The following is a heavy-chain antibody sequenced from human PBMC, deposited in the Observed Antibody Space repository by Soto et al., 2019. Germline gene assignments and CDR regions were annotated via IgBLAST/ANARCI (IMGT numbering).Heavy chain of an antibody. J-gene: IGHJ4*02. CDR3: TRGAITFGGVIDHFDY. CDR1: GFTFGDYA. Sequence: EVLLVESGGGLVKPGRSLRLSCTASGFTFGDYAMSWFRQAPGKGLEWVGFIRSNTYGGTPEYAASVKGRFTISRDDSKSIANLQMNSLKSENTAVYYCTRGAITFGGVIDHFDYWGQGTLVTVSS. V-gene: IGHV3-49*05. CDR2: IRSNTYGGTP. D-gene: IGHD3-16*02.